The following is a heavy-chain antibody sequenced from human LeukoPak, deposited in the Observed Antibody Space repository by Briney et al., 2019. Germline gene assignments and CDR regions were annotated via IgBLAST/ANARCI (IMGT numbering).Heavy chain of an antibody. V-gene: IGHV4-59*11. CDR2: IYYSGST. D-gene: IGHD6-13*01. CDR3: ARHGTAAPRKFDP. CDR1: GDSISSHY. Sequence: SETLSLTCTVSGDSISSHYWSWIRQPPGKGLEWIGYIYYSGSTNYNPSLKSRVSISVDTSKNQFSLKLTSVTAADTAVYYCARHGTAAPRKFDPWGQGTLVTVSS. J-gene: IGHJ5*02.